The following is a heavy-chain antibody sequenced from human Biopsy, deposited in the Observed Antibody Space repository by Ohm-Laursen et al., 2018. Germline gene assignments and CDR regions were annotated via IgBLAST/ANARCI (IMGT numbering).Heavy chain of an antibody. J-gene: IGHJ4*02. CDR2: MSYDGTQK. Sequence: SLRLSCSASGFTFSSYGMHWVRQAPGKGLEWVATMSYDGTQKYYGDSVKSRFTISRDNSKNTLYLQMNSLRAEDTAVYYCAKDYRDSRGIFGIVVVRPLDYWGQGSLVTVSS. V-gene: IGHV3-30*18. CDR1: GFTFSSYG. D-gene: IGHD3-22*01. CDR3: AKDYRDSRGIFGIVVVRPLDY.